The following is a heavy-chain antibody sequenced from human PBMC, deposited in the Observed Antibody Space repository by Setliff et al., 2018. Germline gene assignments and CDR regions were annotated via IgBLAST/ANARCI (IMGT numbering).Heavy chain of an antibody. J-gene: IGHJ3*02. CDR3: ARVGPLTDDAFDI. V-gene: IGHV5-51*01. Sequence: GESLKISCKGSGYTFTNYWIAWVRQMPGKGLEYMGIIYPADSDTTYSPSFQGQVTISADKSINTAYLQWSSLKTSDTAIYYCARVGPLTDDAFDIWGQGTMVTVSS. CDR1: GYTFTNYW. D-gene: IGHD1-26*01. CDR2: IYPADSDT.